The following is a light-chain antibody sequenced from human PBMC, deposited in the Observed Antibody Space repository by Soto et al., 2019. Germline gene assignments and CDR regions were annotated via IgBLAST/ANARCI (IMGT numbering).Light chain of an antibody. Sequence: QSVLTQPASVSGSPGQSITISCTGTSSDVGGYNYVSWYQQHPDKAPKLMIYDVNNRPSGVSNRFSGSKSGSTASLTISGLQAEDEADYYCSSYSSSTTLGVFGTGTKVTVL. CDR1: SSDVGGYNY. J-gene: IGLJ1*01. CDR3: SSYSSSTTLGV. CDR2: DVN. V-gene: IGLV2-14*01.